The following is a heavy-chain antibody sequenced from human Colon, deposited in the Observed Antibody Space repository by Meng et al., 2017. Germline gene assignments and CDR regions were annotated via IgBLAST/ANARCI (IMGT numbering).Heavy chain of an antibody. CDR2: IYYSGST. CDR1: GGSISSYY. D-gene: IGHD6-19*01. Sequence: LTGSGPGLVKPSGTLSLTCTVSGGSISSYYWSWIRQPPGKGLEWIGYIYYSGSTNYNPSLKSRVTISVDTSKNQFSLKLSSVTAADTAVYYCARDSSGGYNLFDPWDQGTLVTVSS. V-gene: IGHV4-59*01. CDR3: ARDSSGGYNLFDP. J-gene: IGHJ5*02.